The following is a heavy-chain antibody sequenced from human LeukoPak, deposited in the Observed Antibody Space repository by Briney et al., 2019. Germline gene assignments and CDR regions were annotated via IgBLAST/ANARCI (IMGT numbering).Heavy chain of an antibody. Sequence: GGSLRLSCAASGLTFSSYAMSWVRQAPGKGLEWVSAISGSGGSTYYADSVKGRFTISRDNSKNTLYLQMNSLRAEDTAVYYCAKSLTAKVATIGQDYWGQGTLVTVSS. D-gene: IGHD5-12*01. V-gene: IGHV3-23*01. CDR1: GLTFSSYA. J-gene: IGHJ4*02. CDR3: AKSLTAKVATIGQDY. CDR2: ISGSGGST.